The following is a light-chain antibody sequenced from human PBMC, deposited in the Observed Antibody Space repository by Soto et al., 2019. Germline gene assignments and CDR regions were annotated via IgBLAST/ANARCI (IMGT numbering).Light chain of an antibody. J-gene: IGLJ1*01. CDR1: SSNLGDNT. V-gene: IGLV1-44*01. CDR2: SYD. CDR3: AAWDASLDGYV. Sequence: QHVLTQPPSASGTPGQRVTISCSTSSSNLGDNTVNWYQQVPGTAPKLLIYSYDQRPSGVPDRFSGSKSGTSASLAISGLQSEDEADYYCAAWDASLDGYVFGTGTKLTVL.